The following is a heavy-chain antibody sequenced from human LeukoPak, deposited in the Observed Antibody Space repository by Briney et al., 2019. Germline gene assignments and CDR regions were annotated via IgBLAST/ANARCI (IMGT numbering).Heavy chain of an antibody. D-gene: IGHD4-17*01. CDR3: ARVSWVTTAGGVRRWFDY. CDR1: GGSISSSYY. Sequence: PSETLSLTCAVSGGSISSSYYWSWIRQPPGKGLEWIGYIYYSGSTNYNPSLKSRVTISVDTSKKQFSLKLSSVTAADTAVYYCARVSWVTTAGGVRRWFDYWGQGTLVTVSS. CDR2: IYYSGST. V-gene: IGHV4-61*01. J-gene: IGHJ4*02.